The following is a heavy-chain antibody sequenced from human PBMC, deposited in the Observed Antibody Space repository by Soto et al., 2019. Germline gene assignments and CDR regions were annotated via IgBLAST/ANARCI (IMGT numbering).Heavy chain of an antibody. J-gene: IGHJ4*02. V-gene: IGHV4-61*01. CDR1: GSSVSNKTYY. Sequence: SETLSLTCSVSGSSVSNKTYYWSWIRQPPGKRLEWIGYVYYSGTTNYNPSLKSRVTISVDLSKNQFSLRLSSVTTADTALYYCARTTAVPNTLRSRYFFDYWGQGTLVTVSS. CDR3: ARTTAVPNTLRSRYFFDY. D-gene: IGHD4-17*01. CDR2: VYYSGTT.